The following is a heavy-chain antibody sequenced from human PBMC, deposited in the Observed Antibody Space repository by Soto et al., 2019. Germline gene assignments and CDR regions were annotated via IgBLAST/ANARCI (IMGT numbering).Heavy chain of an antibody. CDR3: ARGIRAPTQNGMDIVATWYFDY. Sequence: ASVKVSCKASGYTFTSYDINWVRQATGQGLEWMGWMNPNSGNTGYAQKFQGRVTMTRNTSISTAYMELSSLRSEDTAVYYCARGIRAPTQNGMDIVATWYFDYWGQGTLVTVSS. CDR2: MNPNSGNT. J-gene: IGHJ4*02. D-gene: IGHD5-12*01. V-gene: IGHV1-8*02. CDR1: GYTFTSYD.